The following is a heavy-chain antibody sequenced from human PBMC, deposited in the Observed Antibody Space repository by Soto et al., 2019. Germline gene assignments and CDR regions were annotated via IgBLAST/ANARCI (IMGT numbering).Heavy chain of an antibody. CDR2: IIPIFGTA. V-gene: IGHV1-69*12. J-gene: IGHJ6*02. CDR1: GGTFSSYA. D-gene: IGHD2-15*01. CDR3: ARDSRRYCSGGSCYSLLPRDYYYYYGMDV. Sequence: QVQLVQSGAEVKKPGSSVKVSCKASGGTFSSYAISWVRQAPGQGLEWMGGIIPIFGTANYAQKFQGRVTITADESTSTAYMELSSLRSEDTAVYYCARDSRRYCSGGSCYSLLPRDYYYYYGMDVWGQGTTVTVSS.